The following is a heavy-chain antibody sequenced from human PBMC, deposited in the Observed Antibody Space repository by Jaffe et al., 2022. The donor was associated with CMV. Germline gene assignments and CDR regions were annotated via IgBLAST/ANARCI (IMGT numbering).Heavy chain of an antibody. CDR2: ISCNNGDT. V-gene: IGHV1-18*01. D-gene: IGHD5-12*01. Sequence: QIQLIQSGSEMKQPGASVRVSCKTSGYTFIHYGISWVRQAPGQGLEFVGWISCNNGDTKYAQKFQGRVTMTRDISTSTVYMELKSLKSDDTAVYFCARENAWQWFDPWGQGTLVTVSS. J-gene: IGHJ5*02. CDR3: ARENAWQWFDP. CDR1: GYTFIHYG.